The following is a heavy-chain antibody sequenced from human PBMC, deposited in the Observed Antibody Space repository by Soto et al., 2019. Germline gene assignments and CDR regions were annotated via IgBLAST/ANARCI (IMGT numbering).Heavy chain of an antibody. CDR1: GGSISSSSYY. J-gene: IGHJ3*02. D-gene: IGHD6-6*01. Sequence: TSETLSLTCTVSGGSISSSSYYWGWIRQPPGKGLEWIGSIYYSGSTYYNPSLKSRVTISVDTSKNQFSLKLSSVTAADTAVYYCARVGRRQLGLGDAFDIWGQGTMVTVSS. V-gene: IGHV4-39*01. CDR2: IYYSGST. CDR3: ARVGRRQLGLGDAFDI.